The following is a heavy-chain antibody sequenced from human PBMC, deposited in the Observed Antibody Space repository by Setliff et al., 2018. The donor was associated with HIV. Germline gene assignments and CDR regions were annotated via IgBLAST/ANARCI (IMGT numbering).Heavy chain of an antibody. V-gene: IGHV1-24*01. Sequence: ASVKVSCKVSGYTLSELSMHWVRQAPGEGLEWMGGFDTEDGETIYAEKFQGRVTMTEDTATETAYMELSSLRSEDTAVYYCATDAYHDLLTVPIPCAFDIWGQGTVVTVSS. CDR2: FDTEDGET. J-gene: IGHJ3*02. CDR3: ATDAYHDLLTVPIPCAFDI. CDR1: GYTLSELS. D-gene: IGHD3-9*01.